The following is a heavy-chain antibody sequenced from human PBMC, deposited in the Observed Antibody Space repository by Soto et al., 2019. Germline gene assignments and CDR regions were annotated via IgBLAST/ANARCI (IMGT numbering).Heavy chain of an antibody. CDR1: GGSFSGYY. CDR3: ASRVWFGAQLDY. CDR2: LNHGGST. Sequence: QVQLQQWGAGLLKPSETLSLTCAVYGGSFSGYYWIWIRQPPGEGLEWIGELNHGGSTNYNPSPKSRVTISVDTSKNQFSLNMNSVTAADTAVYYCASRVWFGAQLDYWGQGTLVTVSS. D-gene: IGHD3-10*01. J-gene: IGHJ4*02. V-gene: IGHV4-34*01.